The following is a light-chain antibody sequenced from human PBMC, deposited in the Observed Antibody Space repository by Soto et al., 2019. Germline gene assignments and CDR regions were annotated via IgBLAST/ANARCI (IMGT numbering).Light chain of an antibody. Sequence: IVMTQSPATLSLSPGERATLSCRASQSVTSNLAWYQQDPGQAPRLLIYDASIRVTDIPARFSGSGSGTEFTLTISSLQSEDFAIYYCQQYNDWPPTFGQGTKVDIK. J-gene: IGKJ1*01. CDR3: QQYNDWPPT. CDR1: QSVTSN. CDR2: DAS. V-gene: IGKV3-15*01.